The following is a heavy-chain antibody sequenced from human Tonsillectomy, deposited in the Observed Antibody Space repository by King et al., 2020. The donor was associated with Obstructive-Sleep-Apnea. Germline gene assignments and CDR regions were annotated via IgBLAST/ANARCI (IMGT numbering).Heavy chain of an antibody. CDR3: ARGRDCSGGTCYLNWFDP. D-gene: IGHD2-15*01. V-gene: IGHV1-69*09. J-gene: IGHJ5*02. CDR2: IIPILGIA. Sequence: QLVQSGAEVKKPGSSVRVSCKASGGTFIRYAINWVRQAPGQGLEWMGRIIPILGIANYAQKFQGRVTITADKSTSTAYMELNSLKSEDTAVYYCARGRDCSGGTCYLNWFDPWGQGTLVTVSS. CDR1: GGTFIRYA.